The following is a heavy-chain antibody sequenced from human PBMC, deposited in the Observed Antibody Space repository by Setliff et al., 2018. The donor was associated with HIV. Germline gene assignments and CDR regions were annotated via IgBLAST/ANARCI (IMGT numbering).Heavy chain of an antibody. D-gene: IGHD3-3*01. J-gene: IGHJ4*02. Sequence: PGGSLRLSCAGSGFTFRNAWMSWVRQAPGKGLEWVGRIKNKSDRETTDYAAPVKGRFTVSRDDAKTIAYLHMNSLTTDDTAVYFCTRDRRGSSSWSGYNGGFDYWGQGTLVTVSS. CDR3: TRDRRGSSSWSGYNGGFDY. CDR2: IKNKSDRETT. CDR1: GFTFRNAW. V-gene: IGHV3-15*01.